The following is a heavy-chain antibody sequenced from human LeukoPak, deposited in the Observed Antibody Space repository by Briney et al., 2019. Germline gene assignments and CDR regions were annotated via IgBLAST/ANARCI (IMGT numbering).Heavy chain of an antibody. J-gene: IGHJ4*02. D-gene: IGHD3-10*01. CDR2: IYYSGST. V-gene: IGHV4-59*08. CDR1: GGSISSYY. CDR3: ARHRSSGVLDY. Sequence: SGTLSLTCTVSGGSISSYYWSWIRQPPGKGLEWIGYIYYSGSTNYNPSLKSRVTISVDTSKNQFSLKLSSVTAADTAVYYCARHRSSGVLDYWGQGTLVTVSS.